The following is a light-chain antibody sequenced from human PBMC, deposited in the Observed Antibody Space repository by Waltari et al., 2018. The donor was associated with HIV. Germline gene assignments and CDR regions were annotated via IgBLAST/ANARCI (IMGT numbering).Light chain of an antibody. CDR3: TSYTSSSTYV. Sequence: QSALTQPPSASGSPGQSVTISCTGTSSDVGGYNYVSWYQQHPGKAPKLMIYEVSNRPSGVSKRFSGSKSGNTASLTISGLQAEDEADYYCTSYTSSSTYVFGTGTKVTVL. CDR1: SSDVGGYNY. CDR2: EVS. V-gene: IGLV2-14*01. J-gene: IGLJ1*01.